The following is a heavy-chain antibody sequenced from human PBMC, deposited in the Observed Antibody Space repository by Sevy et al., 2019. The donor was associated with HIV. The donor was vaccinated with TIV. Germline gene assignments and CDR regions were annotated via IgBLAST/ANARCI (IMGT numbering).Heavy chain of an antibody. J-gene: IGHJ4*02. D-gene: IGHD1-26*01. CDR2: ISYSGST. CDR1: GGSISSYY. Sequence: SETLSLTCTVSGGSISSYYWSWIRQPPGKGLEWIGYISYSGSTNYNPSLKSRVTISVDTSKNQFSLKLGSVTAADTAVYYCARLLRYNPCFDYWGQGTLVTVSS. V-gene: IGHV4-59*13. CDR3: ARLLRYNPCFDY.